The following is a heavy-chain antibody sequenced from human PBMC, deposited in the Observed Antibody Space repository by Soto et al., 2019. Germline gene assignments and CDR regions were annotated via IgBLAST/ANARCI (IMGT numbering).Heavy chain of an antibody. CDR1: GYSFTSYW. Sequence: GESLKISCKGSGYSFTSYWISWVRQMPGKGLEWMGRIDPSDSYTNYSPSSQGHVTISADKSISTAYLQWSSLKASDTAMYYCARHVAHYYDSSGYYYVEAFDIWGQGTMVTVSS. CDR2: IDPSDSYT. V-gene: IGHV5-10-1*01. J-gene: IGHJ3*02. D-gene: IGHD3-22*01. CDR3: ARHVAHYYDSSGYYYVEAFDI.